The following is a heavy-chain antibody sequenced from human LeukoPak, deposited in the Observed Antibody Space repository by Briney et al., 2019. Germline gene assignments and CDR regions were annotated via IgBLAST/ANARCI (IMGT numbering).Heavy chain of an antibody. CDR3: ARGLSGGFDY. J-gene: IGHJ4*02. V-gene: IGHV6-1*01. CDR1: GDSVSRNSAA. D-gene: IGHD6-19*01. CDR2: TYYRSKWYN. Sequence: SQTLSLTCALSGDSVSRNSAAWSWVRQSPSRGLEWLGRTYYRSKWYNDYDISVRGRITINPDTSENQFSLHLNSVTPEDTAVYYCARGLSGGFDYWGQGTLVTVSS.